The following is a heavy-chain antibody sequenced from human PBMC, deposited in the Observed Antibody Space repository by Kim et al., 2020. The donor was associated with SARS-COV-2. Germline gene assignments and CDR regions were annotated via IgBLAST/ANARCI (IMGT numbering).Heavy chain of an antibody. CDR2: INAGDGDT. CDR1: GYAFSSYD. Sequence: ASVKVSCKASGYAFSSYDIHWVRQVSGQKFEWMGWINAGDGDTKYSQRFQDRVTFSRDTSASTAFMELRSLGSQDTAVYYCVRLRLHAANWFDPCGQGTLVTVSS. D-gene: IGHD3-16*01. V-gene: IGHV1-3*01. J-gene: IGHJ5*02. CDR3: VRLRLHAANWFDP.